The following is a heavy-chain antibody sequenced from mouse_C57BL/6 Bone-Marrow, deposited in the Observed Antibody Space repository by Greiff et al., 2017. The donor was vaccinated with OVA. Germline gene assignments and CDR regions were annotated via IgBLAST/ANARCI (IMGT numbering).Heavy chain of an antibody. Sequence: EVKLVESGGGLVKPGGSLKLSCAASGFTFSDYGMHWVRQAPEQGLEWVAYISSSSSTIYYADTVKGRFTISRDNAKNTLFLQMTSLTSEDTAMYYCARPYGYDYAMDYWGQGTSVTVSS. V-gene: IGHV5-17*01. CDR3: ARPYGYDYAMDY. CDR1: GFTFSDYG. J-gene: IGHJ4*01. D-gene: IGHD2-2*01. CDR2: ISSSSSTI.